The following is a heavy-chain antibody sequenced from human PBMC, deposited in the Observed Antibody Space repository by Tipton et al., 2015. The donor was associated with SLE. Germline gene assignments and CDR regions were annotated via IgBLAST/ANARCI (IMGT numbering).Heavy chain of an antibody. D-gene: IGHD3-22*01. J-gene: IGHJ4*02. CDR2: VYDIDST. Sequence: LSCTVSGGSISPYYWSWIRQPPGKGLEWIGYVYDIDSTNYNPSLKSRVTISLDPSKNQFSLKLSSVTAADTAIYYCARGGIYHDDSGNFDYWGQGTLVTVSS. V-gene: IGHV4-59*01. CDR1: GGSISPYY. CDR3: ARGGIYHDDSGNFDY.